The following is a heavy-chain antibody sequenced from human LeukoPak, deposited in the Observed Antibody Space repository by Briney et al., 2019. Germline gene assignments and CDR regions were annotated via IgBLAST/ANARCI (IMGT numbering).Heavy chain of an antibody. Sequence: ASVKVSCKASGYTFTSYGISWVRQAHGQGLEWMGWISAYNGNTNYAQKLQGRVTMTIDTSTSTAYMELRSLRSDDTAVYYCAIGTYDYVWGSYRPYDYWGQGTLVTVSS. V-gene: IGHV1-18*01. D-gene: IGHD3-16*02. J-gene: IGHJ4*02. CDR3: AIGTYDYVWGSYRPYDY. CDR1: GYTFTSYG. CDR2: ISAYNGNT.